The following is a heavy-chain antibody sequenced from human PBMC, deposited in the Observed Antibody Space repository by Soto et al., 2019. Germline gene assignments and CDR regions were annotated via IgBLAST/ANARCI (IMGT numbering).Heavy chain of an antibody. J-gene: IGHJ4*02. CDR1: GFTFSSYG. V-gene: IGHV3-33*01. D-gene: IGHD4-4*01. Sequence: QVQLVESGGGVVQPGRSLRLSCAASGFTFSSYGMHWVRQAPGKGLEWVAVIWFDGSKKHHADSVKGRFTISRDNSKNTLYLQMNSLRAEDTAVYYCAREVIGHETSFDYWGQGTLVTVSS. CDR3: AREVIGHETSFDY. CDR2: IWFDGSKK.